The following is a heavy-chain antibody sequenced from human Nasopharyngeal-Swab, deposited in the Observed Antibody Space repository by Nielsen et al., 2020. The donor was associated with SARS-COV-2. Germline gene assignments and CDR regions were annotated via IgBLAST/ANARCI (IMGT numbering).Heavy chain of an antibody. V-gene: IGHV4-61*05. D-gene: IGHD2-2*01. CDR1: GGSISSSSYY. CDR2: VDSSGST. J-gene: IGHJ6*02. CDR3: GRGACSITTCYENVDV. Sequence: SETLSLTCTVSGGSISSSSYYWGWIRQPPGKGLEWIGCVDSSGSTNYKPSLKSRVTISVDTSKNQFSLNLSSVTAADTAVYYCGRGACSITTCYENVDVWGQGTTVTVSS.